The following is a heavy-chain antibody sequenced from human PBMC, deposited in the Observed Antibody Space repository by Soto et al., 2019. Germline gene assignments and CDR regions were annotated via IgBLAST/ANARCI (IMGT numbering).Heavy chain of an antibody. D-gene: IGHD2-8*01. CDR1: SYSISSGFF. Sequence: SETLSLTCVVSSYSISSGFFWAWIRQPPGKGLEWVGSIYHTGDTHYKPSLSSQVSMSVDTSKNHFSLRLTYLTAADTAVYFCARDTNSLDLWGKGILVTVS. CDR3: ARDTNSLDL. J-gene: IGHJ5*02. V-gene: IGHV4-38-2*02. CDR2: IYHTGDT.